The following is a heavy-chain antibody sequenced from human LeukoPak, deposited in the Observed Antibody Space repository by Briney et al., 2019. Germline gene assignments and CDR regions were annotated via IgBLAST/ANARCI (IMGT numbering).Heavy chain of an antibody. Sequence: GASVKVSCKASGYTFTGYYIHWVRQAPGQGLEWMGWINPNSGGANYAQEFQGRVTMTRDTSISTAYMELSRLRSDDTAVYYCARERTGYDEEGNWFDPWGQGTPVIVSS. V-gene: IGHV1-2*02. D-gene: IGHD5-12*01. CDR1: GYTFTGYY. CDR3: ARERTGYDEEGNWFDP. J-gene: IGHJ5*02. CDR2: INPNSGGA.